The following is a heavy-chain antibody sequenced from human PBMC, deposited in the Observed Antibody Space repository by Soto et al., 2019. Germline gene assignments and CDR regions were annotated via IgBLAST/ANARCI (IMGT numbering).Heavy chain of an antibody. CDR3: AREEQQLVYFDY. CDR1: GGSISSGDYY. J-gene: IGHJ4*02. Sequence: SETLSLTCTVSGGSISSGDYYWSWIRQPPGKGLEWIGYIYYSGSTYYNPSPKSRVTISVDTSKNQFSLKLSSVTAADTAVYYCAREEQQLVYFDYWGQGTLVTVSS. D-gene: IGHD6-13*01. V-gene: IGHV4-30-4*01. CDR2: IYYSGST.